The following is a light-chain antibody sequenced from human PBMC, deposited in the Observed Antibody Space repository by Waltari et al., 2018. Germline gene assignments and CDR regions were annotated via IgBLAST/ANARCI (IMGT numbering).Light chain of an antibody. CDR1: SSDVGSYDS. CDR3: CSYGGSYYV. J-gene: IGLJ1*01. V-gene: IGLV2-11*01. Sequence: QSALTQPRSVSGSPGPSVTISCTGTSSDVGSYDSVSWYQQHPGKAPKVMIYDVNKRPSGVPDRFSGSKSGNTASLTISGLQAEDEAEYYCCSYGGSYYVLGTGTEVTVL. CDR2: DVN.